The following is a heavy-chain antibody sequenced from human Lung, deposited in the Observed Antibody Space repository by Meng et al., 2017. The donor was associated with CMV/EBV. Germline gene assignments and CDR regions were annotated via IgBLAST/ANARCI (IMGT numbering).Heavy chain of an antibody. D-gene: IGHD2-21*02. V-gene: IGHV4-4*02. Sequence: QGQLREAAPGLVRPSGTLSLTCAVSGGSISSSNWWSWVRQPPGKGLEWIGEIYHSGSTNYNPSLKSRVTISVDKSKNQFSLKLSSVTAADTAVYYCARVVTALWGYYFDYWGQGTLVTVSS. CDR1: GGSISSSNW. CDR3: ARVVTALWGYYFDY. J-gene: IGHJ4*02. CDR2: IYHSGST.